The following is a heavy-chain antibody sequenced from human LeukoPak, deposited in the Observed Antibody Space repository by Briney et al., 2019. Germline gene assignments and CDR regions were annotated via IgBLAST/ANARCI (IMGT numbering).Heavy chain of an antibody. V-gene: IGHV4-34*01. Sequence: PSETLSLTCAVYGGSFSGYYWSWIRQPPGKGLEWIGEINHSGSTNYNPSLKSRVTISVDTSKNQFSLKPSSVTAADTAVYYCARGQSTGDRRTDYWGQGTLVTVSS. J-gene: IGHJ4*02. CDR1: GGSFSGYY. CDR3: ARGQSTGDRRTDY. D-gene: IGHD7-27*01. CDR2: INHSGST.